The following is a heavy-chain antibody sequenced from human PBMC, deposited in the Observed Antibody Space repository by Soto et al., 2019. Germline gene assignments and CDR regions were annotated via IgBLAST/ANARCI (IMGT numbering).Heavy chain of an antibody. D-gene: IGHD5-18*01. CDR3: ARDDGGYRYGRRQYHFDS. V-gene: IGHV3-21*01. CDR1: GFPFSSYN. CDR2: ISASSSI. Sequence: EVQLVESGGSLVKPGGSLRLSCAASGFPFSSYNMNWVRQAPGKGLEWVASISASSSIYYADSMKGRFTISRDNAKNSLYLHMNDLRAEDTAVYYCARDDGGYRYGRRQYHFDSWGQGTLVTVSS. J-gene: IGHJ4*02.